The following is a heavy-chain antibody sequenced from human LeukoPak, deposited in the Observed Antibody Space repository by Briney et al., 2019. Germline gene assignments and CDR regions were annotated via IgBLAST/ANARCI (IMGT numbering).Heavy chain of an antibody. V-gene: IGHV3-21*06. CDR1: GFTFSGYN. Sequence: GGSLRLSCAASGFTFSGYNMNWVRQAPGKGLEWVSFISATSSYIYYANSVKGRFTIPRDNAKNSLYLQMNSLRAEDTAVYYCARGGGDLDYWGQGTLVTVAS. D-gene: IGHD2-21*02. J-gene: IGHJ4*02. CDR2: ISATSSYI. CDR3: ARGGGDLDY.